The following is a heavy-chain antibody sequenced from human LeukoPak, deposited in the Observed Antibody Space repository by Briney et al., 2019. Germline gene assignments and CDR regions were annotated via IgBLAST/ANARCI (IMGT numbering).Heavy chain of an antibody. CDR1: GFSFSSYW. CDR3: ASRSASTAIVNY. J-gene: IGHJ4*02. D-gene: IGHD5-18*01. CDR2: INSDGSGT. V-gene: IGHV3-74*01. Sequence: GGSLRLSCAASGFSFSSYWMHWVRQAPGKGLVWVSRINSDGSGTSYADSVKGRFTISRANAKNTLYLQMSSPRAEATAGYSCASRSASTAIVNYWGQGTLVTVSS.